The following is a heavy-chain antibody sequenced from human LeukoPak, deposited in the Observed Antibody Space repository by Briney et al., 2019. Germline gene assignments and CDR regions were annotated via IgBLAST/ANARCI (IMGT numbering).Heavy chain of an antibody. V-gene: IGHV3-7*01. CDR1: GFTFSSYW. CDR3: AGSYYDFWSGYFCFDY. J-gene: IGHJ4*02. Sequence: GGSLRLSCAASGFTFSSYWMSWVRQAPGKGLEWLANINQDGSEKYYVDSVKGRFTISRDNAKNSLYLQMNSLRAEDTAVYYCAGSYYDFWSGYFCFDYWGQGTLVTVSS. D-gene: IGHD3-3*01. CDR2: INQDGSEK.